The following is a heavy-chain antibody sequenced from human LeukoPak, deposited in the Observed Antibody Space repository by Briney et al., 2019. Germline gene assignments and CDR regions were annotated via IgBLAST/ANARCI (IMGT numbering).Heavy chain of an antibody. J-gene: IGHJ6*02. D-gene: IGHD6-19*01. CDR3: AKDRGMSGGWYGYYYYYGMDV. Sequence: GGSLRLSCTASGFTFSSYGMHWVRQAPGKGLEWVAVISYDGSNKYYADSVKGRFTISRDNSKNTLYLQMNSLRAEDTAVYYCAKDRGMSGGWYGYYYYYGMDVWGQGTTVTVSS. CDR1: GFTFSSYG. CDR2: ISYDGSNK. V-gene: IGHV3-30*18.